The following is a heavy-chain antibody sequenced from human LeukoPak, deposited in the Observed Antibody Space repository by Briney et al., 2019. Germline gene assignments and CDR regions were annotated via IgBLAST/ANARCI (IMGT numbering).Heavy chain of an antibody. D-gene: IGHD6-19*01. J-gene: IGHJ4*02. V-gene: IGHV4-38-2*02. Sequence: SETLSLTCTVSGYSITSGYYWGWIRQPPGQGLEWIGSIYHSGSTYYNPSLKSRVTISVDTSKNQFSLKLSSVTAADTAVYYCARAGYSSGWSDYGGQGTLVTVSS. CDR1: GYSITSGYY. CDR2: IYHSGST. CDR3: ARAGYSSGWSDY.